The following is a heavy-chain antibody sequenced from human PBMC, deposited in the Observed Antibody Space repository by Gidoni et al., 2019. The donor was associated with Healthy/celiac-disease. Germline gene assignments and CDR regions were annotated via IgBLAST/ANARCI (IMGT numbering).Heavy chain of an antibody. D-gene: IGHD7-27*01. J-gene: IGHJ4*02. CDR2: ISSSSSII. CDR1: GFTFSSYS. V-gene: IGHV3-48*02. Sequence: EVQLVESGGGLVPPGGSLRLSCAASGFTFSSYSMNWVRQAPGKGLEWVSYISSSSSIIYYADSVKGRFTISRDNAKNSLYLQMNSLRDEDTAVYYCARDGDWGSSQELDYWGQGTLVTVSS. CDR3: ARDGDWGSSQELDY.